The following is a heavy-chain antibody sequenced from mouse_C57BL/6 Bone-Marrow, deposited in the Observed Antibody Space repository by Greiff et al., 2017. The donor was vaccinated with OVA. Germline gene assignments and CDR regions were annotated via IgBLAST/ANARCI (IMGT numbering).Heavy chain of an antibody. D-gene: IGHD4-1*01. Sequence: VKLMESGAELARPGASVKLSCKASGYTFTSYGISWVKQRTGQGLEWIGEIYPRSGNTYYNEKFKGKATLTADKSSSTAYMELRSLTSEDSAVYFCARWVLGYWGQGTTLTVSS. CDR1: GYTFTSYG. CDR2: IYPRSGNT. J-gene: IGHJ2*01. V-gene: IGHV1-81*01. CDR3: ARWVLGY.